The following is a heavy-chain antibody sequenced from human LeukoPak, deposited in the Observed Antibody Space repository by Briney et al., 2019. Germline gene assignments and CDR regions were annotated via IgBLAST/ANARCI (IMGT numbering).Heavy chain of an antibody. Sequence: SETLSLTCTVFGGSISSYYWSWIRQPPGKGLEWIGYIYYSGSTNYNPSLKSRVTISVDTSKNQFSLKLSSVTAADTAVYYWARHEGDYYDSSGYLPYYFDYWGQGTLVTVSS. CDR3: ARHEGDYYDSSGYLPYYFDY. CDR1: GGSISSYY. V-gene: IGHV4-59*08. J-gene: IGHJ4*02. D-gene: IGHD3-22*01. CDR2: IYYSGST.